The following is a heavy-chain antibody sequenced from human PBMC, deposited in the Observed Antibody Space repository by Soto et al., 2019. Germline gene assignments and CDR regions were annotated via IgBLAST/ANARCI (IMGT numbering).Heavy chain of an antibody. J-gene: IGHJ5*02. V-gene: IGHV5-51*01. Sequence: GESLKISCKGSGYSFTSYWIGWVRQMPGKGLEWMGIIYPGDSDTRYSPSIQGQVTISADKSISTAYLKWSSLKASDTAMYYCARHVAVTTSSNWFDPWGQGTLVTVSS. CDR2: IYPGDSDT. D-gene: IGHD4-17*01. CDR1: GYSFTSYW. CDR3: ARHVAVTTSSNWFDP.